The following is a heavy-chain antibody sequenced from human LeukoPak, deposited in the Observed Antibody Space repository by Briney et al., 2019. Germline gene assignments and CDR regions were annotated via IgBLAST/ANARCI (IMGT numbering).Heavy chain of an antibody. CDR1: GFTFSSYA. D-gene: IGHD3-3*01. CDR2: ISYDGSNK. J-gene: IGHJ6*03. Sequence: GGSLRLSCAASGFTFSSYAMHWVRQAPGKGLEWVAVISYDGSNKYYADSVKGRFTISRDNSKNTLYLQMNSLRAEDTAVYYCAKYNTIFGVVSWHYYYMDVWGKGTTVTVSS. V-gene: IGHV3-30-3*02. CDR3: AKYNTIFGVVSWHYYYMDV.